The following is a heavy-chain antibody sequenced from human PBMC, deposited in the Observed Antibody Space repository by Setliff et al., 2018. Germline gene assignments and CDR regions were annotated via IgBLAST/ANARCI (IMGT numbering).Heavy chain of an antibody. V-gene: IGHV4-59*01. D-gene: IGHD4-17*01. CDR3: ARELGLRAPFDF. CDR1: GDSISDYH. Sequence: SETLSLTCRVSGDSISDYHWSWIRQPPGQGLEWIGYIYSSGRTNYNPSLKSRVSLSLDTAKNQFSLDLSSVTLADTAVYYCARELGLRAPFDFWGQGILVTVSS. CDR2: IYSSGRT. J-gene: IGHJ4*02.